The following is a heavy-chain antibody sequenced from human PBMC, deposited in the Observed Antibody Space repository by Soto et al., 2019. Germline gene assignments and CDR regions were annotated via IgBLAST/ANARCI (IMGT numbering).Heavy chain of an antibody. CDR2: INPHDDTK. V-gene: IGHV1-46*01. CDR3: ASAVGWALEALEF. D-gene: IGHD2-15*01. CDR1: GYTFSNYY. J-gene: IGHJ3*01. Sequence: QVQLVQSGAEVKSPGASVKVSCKATGYTFSNYYIHWVRQAPGQGLEWMGVINPHDDTKAAAPKFQDRITMTRDTSTTTGFMELSSLTSDDTAVYYCASAVGWALEALEFWGQGTMVTVSS.